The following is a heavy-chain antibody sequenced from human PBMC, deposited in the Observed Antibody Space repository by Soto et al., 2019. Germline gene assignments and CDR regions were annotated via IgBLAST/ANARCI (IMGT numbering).Heavy chain of an antibody. D-gene: IGHD5-12*01. J-gene: IGHJ4*02. V-gene: IGHV4-59*01. CDR3: ARAIQLFSGYDSDDLNYFDY. CDR1: GGSISSYY. CDR2: IYYSGST. Sequence: PSETLSLTCTVSGGSISSYYLSWIRQPPGKGLEWIGYIYYSGSTNYNPSLKSRVTISVDTSKNQFSLKLSSVTAADTAVYYCARAIQLFSGYDSDDLNYFDYWGQGTLVTVSS.